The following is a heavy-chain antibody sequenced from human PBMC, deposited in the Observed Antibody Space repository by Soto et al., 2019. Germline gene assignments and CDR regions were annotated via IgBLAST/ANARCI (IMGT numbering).Heavy chain of an antibody. CDR1: GGSISSSRCH. Sequence: PSETLSLTCTVSGGSISSSRCHWGWIRQPPGKGLEWIASIKYSGTTFYNPSLKSRVTLSVDTSKNQFALKLSSVTAAETAVYYCATHGITRSYYAAFDIRGQGTMVTVSS. J-gene: IGHJ3*02. D-gene: IGHD1-26*01. V-gene: IGHV4-39*01. CDR3: ATHGITRSYYAAFDI. CDR2: IKYSGTT.